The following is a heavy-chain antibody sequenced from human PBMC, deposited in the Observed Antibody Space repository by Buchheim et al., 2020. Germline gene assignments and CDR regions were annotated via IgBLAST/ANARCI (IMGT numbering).Heavy chain of an antibody. J-gene: IGHJ4*02. CDR2: ISYSGST. D-gene: IGHD6-13*01. CDR1: GGSISSYY. Sequence: QVQLQESGPGLVKPSETLSLTCTVSGGSISSYYWSWIRQLPGKGLEWIGYISYSGSTNYSPYLKSRVTISVDTSKNQFSLKLSSVTAADTAVYYWARGHSSSYYYLDYWGQGTL. V-gene: IGHV4-59*01. CDR3: ARGHSSSYYYLDY.